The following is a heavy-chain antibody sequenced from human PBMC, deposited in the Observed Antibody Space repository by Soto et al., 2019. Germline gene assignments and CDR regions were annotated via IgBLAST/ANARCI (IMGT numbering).Heavy chain of an antibody. CDR3: ARGRSSSWFAVYFQF. J-gene: IGHJ1*01. CDR1: GDTFTSYS. CDR2: IIPKFGST. Sequence: QGQLVQSGAEVQKPGSSVKVSCKSSGDTFTSYSIAWMRQAPGQGLEWMGGIIPKFGSTKYARKFQDRVTITADESTSTAYMELSGLRSEDTAVYFCARGRSSSWFAVYFQFWGQGTRVCVSS. V-gene: IGHV1-69*01. D-gene: IGHD6-13*01.